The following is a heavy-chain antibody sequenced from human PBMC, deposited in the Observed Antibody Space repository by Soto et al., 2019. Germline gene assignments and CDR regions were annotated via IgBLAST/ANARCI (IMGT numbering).Heavy chain of an antibody. D-gene: IGHD3-16*01. CDR3: ARGNPFNYAGFDV. V-gene: IGHV1-8*01. CDR2: MNAKSGDT. J-gene: IGHJ6*02. Sequence: RXSVKGSCKASGYTCSDFDINWLRQASGQGPEWMGWMNAKSGDTFFAQRFQGKFNMTWDTSLSTAYMEVGSLTSDDTAMYYCARGNPFNYAGFDVWGQGTKVTVYS. CDR1: GYTCSDFD.